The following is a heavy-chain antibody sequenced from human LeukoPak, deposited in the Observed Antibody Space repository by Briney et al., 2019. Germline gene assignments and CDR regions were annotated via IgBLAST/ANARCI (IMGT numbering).Heavy chain of an antibody. CDR1: GGSFSGYY. CDR2: IHYSGTI. V-gene: IGHV4-59*01. CDR3: ARPYSSSSRGAFDI. D-gene: IGHD6-6*01. Sequence: PSETLSLTCAVYGGSFSGYYWSWIRQPPGKGLEWIGYIHYSGTINYNPSLKSRVTISVDTPKKQFSLKLSSVTAADTAVYYCARPYSSSSRGAFDIWGQGTMVTVSS. J-gene: IGHJ3*02.